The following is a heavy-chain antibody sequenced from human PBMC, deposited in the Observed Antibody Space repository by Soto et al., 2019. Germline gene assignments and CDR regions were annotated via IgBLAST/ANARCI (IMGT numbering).Heavy chain of an antibody. CDR1: GFTFSSYA. CDR3: ASMGLLTYFDY. V-gene: IGHV3-23*01. D-gene: IGHD3-16*01. CDR2: ISGSGGST. J-gene: IGHJ4*02. Sequence: AGGSLRLSCAASGFTFSSYAMSWVRQAPGKGLEWVSAISGSGGSTYYADSVKGRFTISRDNSRNTLYLQMNSLRAEDTAVYYCASMGLLTYFDYWGQGTLVTVSS.